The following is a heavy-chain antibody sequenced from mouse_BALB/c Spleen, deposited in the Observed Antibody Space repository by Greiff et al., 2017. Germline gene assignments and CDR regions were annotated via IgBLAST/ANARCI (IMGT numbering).Heavy chain of an antibody. V-gene: IGHV1S81*02. CDR1: GYTFTSYW. CDR2: INPSNGRT. Sequence: VQLQQPGAELVKPGASVKLSCMASGYTFTSYWMHWVKQRPGQGLEWIGEINPSNGRTNYNEKFKSKATLTVDKSSSTAYMQLSSLTSEDSAVYYCARDGYYSYWGQGTLVTVSA. D-gene: IGHD2-3*01. CDR3: ARDGYYSY. J-gene: IGHJ3*01.